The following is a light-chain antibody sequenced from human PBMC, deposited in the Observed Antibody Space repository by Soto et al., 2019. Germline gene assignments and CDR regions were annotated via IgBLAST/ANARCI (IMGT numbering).Light chain of an antibody. CDR1: QSVSSKY. Sequence: EIVLTQSPGTLSLSLGERATLSCRVSQSVSSKYVAWYQQNPGQAPRLLIYGTSNRAAGVPDRFSGSGSGTDFSLTISRLEPEDFAVYYCQHYGSSPPDTFAQGTKLEIK. J-gene: IGKJ2*01. CDR3: QHYGSSPPDT. V-gene: IGKV3-20*01. CDR2: GTS.